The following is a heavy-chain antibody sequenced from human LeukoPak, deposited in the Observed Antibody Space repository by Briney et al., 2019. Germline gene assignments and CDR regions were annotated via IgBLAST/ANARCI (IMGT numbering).Heavy chain of an antibody. CDR3: ARVRVEWLPSYGMDV. D-gene: IGHD3-3*01. V-gene: IGHV1-69*13. CDR1: GGTFSSYA. CDR2: IIPIFGTA. J-gene: IGHJ6*02. Sequence: SVKVSCKASGGTFSSYAISWVRHAPGQGLEWMGGIIPIFGTANYAQKFQGRVTITADESTSTAYMELSSLRSEDTAVYYCARVRVEWLPSYGMDVWGQGTTVTVSS.